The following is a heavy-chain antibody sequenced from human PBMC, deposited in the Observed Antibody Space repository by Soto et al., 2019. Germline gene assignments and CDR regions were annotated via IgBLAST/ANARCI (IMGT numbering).Heavy chain of an antibody. V-gene: IGHV1-18*04. CDR1: GYTFTSYG. CDR2: ISAYNGNT. CDR3: ARQVITFGGVIVTYYFDY. Sequence: ASVKVSCKASGYTFTSYGISWVRQAPVQGLEWMGWISAYNGNTNYAQKLQGRVTMTTDTSTSTAYMGLRSLRSDDTAVYYCARQVITFGGVIVTYYFDYWGQGTLVTVSS. J-gene: IGHJ4*02. D-gene: IGHD3-16*02.